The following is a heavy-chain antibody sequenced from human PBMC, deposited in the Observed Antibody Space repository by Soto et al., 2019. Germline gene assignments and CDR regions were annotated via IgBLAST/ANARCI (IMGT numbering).Heavy chain of an antibody. J-gene: IGHJ3*02. CDR2: IYPGDSET. D-gene: IGHD2-2*02. Sequence: PGESLKISCKGSGYTFTSYWIAWVRQMPGEGLEWMGIIYPGDSETRYSPSFQGQVTISADKSISTAYLQWNNLKASDTAMYYCARQYCISTSCHIAAFDIWGQGTMVTVSS. V-gene: IGHV5-51*01. CDR3: ARQYCISTSCHIAAFDI. CDR1: GYTFTSYW.